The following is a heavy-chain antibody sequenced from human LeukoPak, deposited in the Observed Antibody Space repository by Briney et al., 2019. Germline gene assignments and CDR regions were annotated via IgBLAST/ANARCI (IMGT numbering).Heavy chain of an antibody. Sequence: GASVKVSCKASGYTFTGYYMHWVRQASGQGLEWMGWINPNSGGTNYAQKFQGRVTMTRDTSISTAYMELSRLRSDDTAVYYCARVSDSDRRHDAFDIWGQGTMVTVSS. CDR1: GYTFTGYY. CDR3: ARVSDSDRRHDAFDI. J-gene: IGHJ3*02. V-gene: IGHV1-2*02. CDR2: INPNSGGT. D-gene: IGHD2-15*01.